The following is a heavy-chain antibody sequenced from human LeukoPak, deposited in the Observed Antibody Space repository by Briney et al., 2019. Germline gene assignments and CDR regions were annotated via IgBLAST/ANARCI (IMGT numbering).Heavy chain of an antibody. Sequence: SSVKVSCKASGYTFTSYDINWVRQATGQGLEWMGWMNPNSGNTGYAQKFQGRVTITRNTSISTAYMELSSLRSEDTAVYYCARGLPATMASYDYWGQGTLVTVSS. CDR3: ARGLPATMASYDY. V-gene: IGHV1-8*03. J-gene: IGHJ4*02. CDR2: MNPNSGNT. D-gene: IGHD2-2*01. CDR1: GYTFTSYD.